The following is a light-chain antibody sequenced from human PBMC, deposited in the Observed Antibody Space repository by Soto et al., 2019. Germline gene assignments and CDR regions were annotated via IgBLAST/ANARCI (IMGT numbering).Light chain of an antibody. CDR1: TSNIGSKF. J-gene: IGLJ3*02. CDR2: AND. V-gene: IGLV1-47*01. CDR3: VAWDGTLSAGV. Sequence: QTVVTQPPSASGTPGQRVTISCSGSTSNIGSKFVYWYQQNPGTAPKLLIYANDQRPSGVPDRFSGSKSGTSASLAISGLRSEDEADYYCVAWDGTLSAGVFGGGTKVTVL.